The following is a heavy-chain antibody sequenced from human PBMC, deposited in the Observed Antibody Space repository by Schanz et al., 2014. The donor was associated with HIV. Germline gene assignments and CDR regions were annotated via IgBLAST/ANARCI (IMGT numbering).Heavy chain of an antibody. Sequence: QVQLVESGGGVVQPGRSLRLSCAASGFTFSNYGMHWVRQAPGKGLEWVAVISYDGSNKYYADYVEGRFTISRDNSKNSKNLQMNRLRGQEADVYYCKKDPNNREKAFDSWGQGTLVTVSS. J-gene: IGHJ4*02. D-gene: IGHD1-26*01. CDR3: KKDPNNREKAFDS. V-gene: IGHV3-30*18. CDR2: ISYDGSNK. CDR1: GFTFSNYG.